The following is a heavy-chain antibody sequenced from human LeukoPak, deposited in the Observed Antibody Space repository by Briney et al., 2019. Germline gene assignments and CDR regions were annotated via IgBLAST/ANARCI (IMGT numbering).Heavy chain of an antibody. J-gene: IGHJ4*02. CDR2: INTDGTST. CDR3: ARTTYGSGNYFDY. CDR1: GFTFSIYW. Sequence: PGGSLRLSCAASGFTFSIYWMHWVRQDLGKGLVWVSRINTDGTSTSYADSVKGRFTISRDISKNTLYLQMNSLRAEDTAVYYCARTTYGSGNYFDYWGQGTLVTVSS. V-gene: IGHV3-74*01. D-gene: IGHD3-10*01.